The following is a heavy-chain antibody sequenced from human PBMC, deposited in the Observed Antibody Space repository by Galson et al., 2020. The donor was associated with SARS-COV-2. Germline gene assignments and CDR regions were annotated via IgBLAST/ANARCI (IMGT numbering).Heavy chain of an antibody. CDR3: TRDVSGGASDI. D-gene: IGHD1-26*01. CDR1: GFTFTNYA. V-gene: IGHV3-30*04. Sequence: QLGESLKISCAASGFTFTNYAMHWVRQAPDKGLEWLTVISHDGKIQVYADSVKGRFTISRDNSGNMVFLQMVSLRPDDTALYYCTRDVSGGASDIWGQGTMVTVSS. J-gene: IGHJ3*02. CDR2: ISHDGKIQ.